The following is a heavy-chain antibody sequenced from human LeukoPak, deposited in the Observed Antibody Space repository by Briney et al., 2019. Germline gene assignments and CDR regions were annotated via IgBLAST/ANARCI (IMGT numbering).Heavy chain of an antibody. Sequence: GGTLRLSCVASGFTFRSHGMNWVRQAPGKGLEWVSGISPNGVITYYADSVKGRFTISRDNSKGTVYLQMNSLRAEDTAVYYCAKESTTTGYIDYWAQGTLVTVSS. V-gene: IGHV3-23*01. CDR1: GFTFRSHG. CDR3: AKESTTTGYIDY. CDR2: ISPNGVIT. J-gene: IGHJ4*02. D-gene: IGHD5-24*01.